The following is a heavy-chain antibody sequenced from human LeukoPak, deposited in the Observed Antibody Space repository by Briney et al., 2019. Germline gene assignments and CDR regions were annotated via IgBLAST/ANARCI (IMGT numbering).Heavy chain of an antibody. CDR3: ARRWELLSWFDP. Sequence: SSETLSLTCTVSGYSISSGYYWGWIRQPPGKGLEWIGSIYHSGSTYYNPSLKSRVTISVDTSKNQFSLKLSSVTAADTAVYYCARRWELLSWFDPWGQGTLVTVSS. V-gene: IGHV4-38-2*02. J-gene: IGHJ5*02. CDR2: IYHSGST. CDR1: GYSISSGYY. D-gene: IGHD1-26*01.